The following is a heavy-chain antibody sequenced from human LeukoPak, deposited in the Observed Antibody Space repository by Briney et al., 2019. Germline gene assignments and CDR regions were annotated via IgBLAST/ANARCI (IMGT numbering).Heavy chain of an antibody. CDR3: SADLANCCYGKDV. CDR1: GFTFSHAW. CDR2: IKSERHGGTR. V-gene: IGHV3-15*01. D-gene: IGHD2-2*01. J-gene: IGHJ6*02. Sequence: PGGSLRLSCAGSGFTFSHAWMNWVRQAPGKGLEGVGRIKSERHGGTRDYAAPVQGRFTISRDDSINTVYLQMNSLKTEDTAVYYCSADLANCCYGKDVWGQGTTVTVSS.